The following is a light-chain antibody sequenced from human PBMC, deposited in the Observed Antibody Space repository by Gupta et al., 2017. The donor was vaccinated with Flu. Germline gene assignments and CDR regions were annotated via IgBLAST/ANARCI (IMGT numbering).Light chain of an antibody. V-gene: IGLV1-44*01. CDR2: NNN. Sequence: QSVLTQPPSASGTPRPRVTTSCSGSSSNIGSNTVNWYQQLAGTSPKLLIYNNNQRPSGVPARLSGSKSGTSASLAISGLQSEDEADYYCAAWDDSLNGVLFGGGTKLTVL. CDR1: SSNIGSNT. J-gene: IGLJ2*01. CDR3: AAWDDSLNGVL.